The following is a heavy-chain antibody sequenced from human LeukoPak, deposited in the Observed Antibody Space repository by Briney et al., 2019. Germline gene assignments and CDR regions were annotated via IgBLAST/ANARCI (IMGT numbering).Heavy chain of an antibody. CDR3: ARAGVEGGIWFDP. CDR2: ISGNGGST. D-gene: IGHD3-16*01. V-gene: IGHV3-23*01. J-gene: IGHJ5*02. CDR1: GFTFINHA. Sequence: GGSLRLSCAASGFTFINHAMSWVRQAPGEGLEWVSLISGNGGSTYYADSVKGRFIISRDNSKNTLYLHMNSLRAEDTAVYYCARAGVEGGIWFDPWGQGTLVTVSS.